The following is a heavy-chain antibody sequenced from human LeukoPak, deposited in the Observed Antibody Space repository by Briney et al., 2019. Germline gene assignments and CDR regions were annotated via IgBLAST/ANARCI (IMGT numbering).Heavy chain of an antibody. D-gene: IGHD3-22*01. CDR3: AKDYYEEGACEI. V-gene: IGHV3-23*01. Sequence: GGSLRLSCAASGFTFSSYAISWVRQAPGKGLEWVSAISGSGGSTYYADSVKGRFTISRDNSKNTLYLQMNSLRAEDTAVYYCAKDYYEEGACEIRGQGTMVTVSS. CDR2: ISGSGGST. J-gene: IGHJ3*02. CDR1: GFTFSSYA.